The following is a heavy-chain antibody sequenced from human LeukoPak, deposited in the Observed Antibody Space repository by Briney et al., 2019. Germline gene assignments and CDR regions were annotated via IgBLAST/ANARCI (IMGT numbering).Heavy chain of an antibody. J-gene: IGHJ4*02. Sequence: SETLSLTCTVSGGSISSSSYYWGWIRQPPGKGLEWIGSIYYSGSTYYNPSLKSRVTISVDTSKNQFSLKLSSVTAADTAVYYCARDRGSSWPVDYWGQGTLVTVSS. V-gene: IGHV4-39*07. CDR2: IYYSGST. CDR3: ARDRGSSWPVDY. CDR1: GGSISSSSYY. D-gene: IGHD6-13*01.